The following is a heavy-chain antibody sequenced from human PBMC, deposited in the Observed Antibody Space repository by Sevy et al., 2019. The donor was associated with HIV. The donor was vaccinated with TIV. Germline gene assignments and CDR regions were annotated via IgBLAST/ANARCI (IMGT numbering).Heavy chain of an antibody. V-gene: IGHV3-66*01. Sequence: GGSLRLSCAASGFTVNSNYMTWVREAPGKGLEGVSVIHSDDTTYHADSVKDRFTISRDNFKNTLYLHMSSLRAEDTAVYYCARGKSGYGYALNYWGQGTLVTVSS. D-gene: IGHD5-18*01. CDR2: IHSDDTT. CDR3: ARGKSGYGYALNY. CDR1: GFTVNSNY. J-gene: IGHJ4*02.